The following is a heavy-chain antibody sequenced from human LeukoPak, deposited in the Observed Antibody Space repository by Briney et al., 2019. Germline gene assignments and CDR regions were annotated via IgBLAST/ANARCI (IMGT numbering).Heavy chain of an antibody. CDR3: AKDQYCTSTSCYVGY. CDR1: GFTFSNYA. V-gene: IGHV3-23*01. J-gene: IGHJ4*02. D-gene: IGHD2-2*01. Sequence: GGSLRLSCTASGFTFSNYAMSWVRQAPGKGLEWVSGINVSGGSTFYADSVRGRFTISRDNSKNTLYLQMNSLRAEDTAVYYCAKDQYCTSTSCYVGYWGQGTLVTVSS. CDR2: INVSGGST.